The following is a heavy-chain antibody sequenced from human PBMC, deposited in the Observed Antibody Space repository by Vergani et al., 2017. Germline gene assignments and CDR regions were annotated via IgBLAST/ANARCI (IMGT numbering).Heavy chain of an antibody. CDR1: GFTFSSYA. Sequence: EVQLVESGGGLVQPGGSLRLSCSASGFTFSSYAMHWVRQAPGKGLEYVSAISSNGGSTYYADSVKGRFTISRDNSKNTLYLQMSSLRAEDTAVYYCWKDLAHSGTYGGPLLVSFDYWGQGTLVTVSS. D-gene: IGHD1-26*01. V-gene: IGHV3-64D*06. J-gene: IGHJ4*02. CDR2: ISSNGGST. CDR3: WKDLAHSGTYGGPLLVSFDY.